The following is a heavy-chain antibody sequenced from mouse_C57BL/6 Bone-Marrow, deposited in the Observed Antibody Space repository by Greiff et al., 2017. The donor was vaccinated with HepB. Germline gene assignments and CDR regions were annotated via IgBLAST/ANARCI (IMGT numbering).Heavy chain of an antibody. CDR2: IDPENGDT. CDR3: TETAQATDYFDY. V-gene: IGHV14-4*01. Sequence: VQLKQSGAELVRPGASVKLSCTASGFNIKDDYMHWVKQRPEQGLEWIGWIDPENGDTEYASKFQGKATITADTSSNTAYLQLSSLTSEDTAVYYCTETAQATDYFDYWGQGTTLTVSS. CDR1: GFNIKDDY. J-gene: IGHJ2*01. D-gene: IGHD3-2*02.